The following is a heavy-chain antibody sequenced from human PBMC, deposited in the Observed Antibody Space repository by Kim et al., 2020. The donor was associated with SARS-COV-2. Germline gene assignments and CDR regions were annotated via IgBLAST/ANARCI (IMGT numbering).Heavy chain of an antibody. CDR3: VRDQKGGWPDY. J-gene: IGHJ4*02. Sequence: GGSLRLSCAASGFTFSSYSMNWVRQAPGKGLEWVSSIRTSSSYIYYADSVKGRFTISRDNAKNSLSLQMSSLRAEDTAVYYCVRDQKGGWPDYWGQGTLVTVSS. D-gene: IGHD6-19*01. CDR2: IRTSSSYI. CDR1: GFTFSSYS. V-gene: IGHV3-21*01.